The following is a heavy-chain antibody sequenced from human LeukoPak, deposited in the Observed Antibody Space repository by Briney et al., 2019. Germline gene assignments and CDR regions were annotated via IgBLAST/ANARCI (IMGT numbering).Heavy chain of an antibody. V-gene: IGHV3-7*01. Sequence: GRSLRLSCSASGFTFSSYWMSWVRQAPGKWLEWVANIKQDGSEKYYVDSMKGRFTISRDNAKNSLYLQMNSLIAEDTAVYCCARKNGLDYWGQGTLVTVSS. J-gene: IGHJ4*02. CDR3: ARKNGLDY. CDR2: IKQDGSEK. CDR1: GFTFSSYW.